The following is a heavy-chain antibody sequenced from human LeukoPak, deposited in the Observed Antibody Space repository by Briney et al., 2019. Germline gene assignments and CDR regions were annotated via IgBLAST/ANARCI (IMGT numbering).Heavy chain of an antibody. Sequence: GGSLRLSCAASGFTVSSNYMSWVRQAPGKGLEWVSIIYNGGSTYYADSVKGRFTISRDNSKNTLYLQMNSLRAEDTAIYYCARRVDATRWFDPWGQGTLVTVSS. J-gene: IGHJ5*02. V-gene: IGHV3-53*01. CDR2: IYNGGST. CDR1: GFTVSSNY. CDR3: ARRVDATRWFDP. D-gene: IGHD2-15*01.